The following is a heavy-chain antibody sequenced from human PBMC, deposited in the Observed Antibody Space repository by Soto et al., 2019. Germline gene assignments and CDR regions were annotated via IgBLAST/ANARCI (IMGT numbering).Heavy chain of an antibody. V-gene: IGHV3-30*18. Sequence: GGSLRLSCAASGFTFSSHSMNWVRQAPGEGLEWVAHISYDGSNEHYTDSVKGRFTISRDNSKNMVFLHMNSLRPEDTAVYHCAKDTYFRDSSGYYVFDYWGQGTLVTVSS. CDR2: ISYDGSNE. CDR1: GFTFSSHS. D-gene: IGHD3-22*01. J-gene: IGHJ4*02. CDR3: AKDTYFRDSSGYYVFDY.